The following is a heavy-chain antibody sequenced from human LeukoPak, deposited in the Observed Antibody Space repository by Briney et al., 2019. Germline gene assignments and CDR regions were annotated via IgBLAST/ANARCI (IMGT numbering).Heavy chain of an antibody. V-gene: IGHV1-69*13. CDR2: IIPIFGTA. J-gene: IGHJ4*02. Sequence: ASVKVSCKASGGTFSSYAISWVRQAPGQGLEWMGGIIPIFGTANYAQKFQGRVTITADESTSTAYMELSSLRSEDTAVYYCARPRRSGSYYTDFDYWGQGTLVTVSS. CDR3: ARPRRSGSYYTDFDY. CDR1: GGTFSSYA. D-gene: IGHD3-10*01.